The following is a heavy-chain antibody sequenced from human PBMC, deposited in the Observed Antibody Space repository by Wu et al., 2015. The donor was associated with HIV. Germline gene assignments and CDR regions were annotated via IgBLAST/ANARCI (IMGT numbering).Heavy chain of an antibody. D-gene: IGHD5/OR15-5a*01. V-gene: IGHV1-18*01. CDR2: INTYNDNT. CDR1: GYTFTSYG. Sequence: QVQLVQSGAEVKKPGASVKVSCKASGYTFTSYGITWVRQAPGQGLEWMGWINTYNDNTNYAQKFQGRVTMTTDTSTSTAYMELRSLRSDDTAIYYCTRVLSVPSYYVGQGTLVTRLL. J-gene: IGHJ4*02. CDR3: TRVLSVPSYY.